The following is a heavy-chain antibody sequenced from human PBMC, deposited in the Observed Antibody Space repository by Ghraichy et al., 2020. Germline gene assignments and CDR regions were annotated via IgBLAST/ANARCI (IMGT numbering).Heavy chain of an antibody. V-gene: IGHV3-48*03. D-gene: IGHD3-10*01. J-gene: IGHJ4*02. CDR2: ISSSGSTI. Sequence: LSLTCAVSGFTFSSYEMNWVRQAPGKGLEWVSYISSSGSTIYYADSVKGRFTISRDNAKNSLYLQMNSLRAEDTAVYYCARVARQSGAFDYWGQGTLVTVSS. CDR3: ARVARQSGAFDY. CDR1: GFTFSSYE.